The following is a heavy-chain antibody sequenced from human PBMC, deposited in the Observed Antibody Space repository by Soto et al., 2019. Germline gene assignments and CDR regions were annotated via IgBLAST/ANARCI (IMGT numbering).Heavy chain of an antibody. J-gene: IGHJ4*02. D-gene: IGHD4-17*01. CDR2: LYHGGST. CDR1: GIIVSSNY. Sequence: EVQLVQYGGGLIQPEGSLKLSCAAPGIIVSSNYMSWVRQAPGKGLEWVSVLYHGGSTYYADSVKGRFTISRDNSKNTLFLQMNSRRAEDTAVYYCTRSRYGDPDYWGQGTLVTVSS. V-gene: IGHV3-53*01. CDR3: TRSRYGDPDY.